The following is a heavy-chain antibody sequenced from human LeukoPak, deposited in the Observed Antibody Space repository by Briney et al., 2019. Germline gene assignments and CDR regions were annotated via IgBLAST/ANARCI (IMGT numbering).Heavy chain of an antibody. V-gene: IGHV3-30*02. D-gene: IGHD3-9*01. CDR3: ARSAVMNYDILTSYSPSGFGP. J-gene: IGHJ5*02. CDR2: IRYDGSNK. CDR1: GFTFSSYG. Sequence: GGSLRLSCAASGFTFSSYGMHWVRQAPGKGLEWVAFIRYDGSNKYYADSVKGRFTISRDNSKNTLYLHVNSLRSDDTAVYYCARSAVMNYDILTSYSPSGFGPWGQGTLVTVSS.